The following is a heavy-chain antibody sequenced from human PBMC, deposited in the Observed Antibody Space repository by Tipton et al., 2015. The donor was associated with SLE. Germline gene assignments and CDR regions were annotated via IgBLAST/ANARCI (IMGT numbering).Heavy chain of an antibody. V-gene: IGHV3-30-3*01. CDR2: ISYDGSNK. CDR3: ARDRSYCGGDCSDAFDI. Sequence: SLRLSCAASGFTFSSYAMHWVRQAPGKGLEWVAVISYDGSNKYYADSVKGRFTISRDNSKNTLYLQMNSLRAEDTAVYYCARDRSYCGGDCSDAFDIWGQGTTVTVSS. CDR1: GFTFSSYA. J-gene: IGHJ3*02. D-gene: IGHD2-21*02.